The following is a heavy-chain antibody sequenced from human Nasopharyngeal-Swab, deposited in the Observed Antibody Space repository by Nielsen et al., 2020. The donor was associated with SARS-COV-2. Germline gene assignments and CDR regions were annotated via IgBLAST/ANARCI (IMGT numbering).Heavy chain of an antibody. J-gene: IGHJ4*02. Sequence: GFLKIPCLAPGLPFRTYGMTWVRPAPGKGLEGVPALCGSGDNNGSGGRTYYADFVKGRFTISRDNSKNTLSLQMNRLRVEDTAVYYCARHTPAMFAFWGQGTLVTVPS. CDR2: LCGSGDNNGSGGRT. V-gene: IGHV3-23*01. CDR1: GLPFRTYG. CDR3: ARHTPAMFAF. D-gene: IGHD2-2*02.